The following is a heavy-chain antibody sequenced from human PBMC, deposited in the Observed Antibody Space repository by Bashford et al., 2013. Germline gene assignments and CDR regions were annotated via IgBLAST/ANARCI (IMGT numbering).Heavy chain of an antibody. CDR2: FNPDVDEM. CDR1: GDSLSDIA. Sequence: ASVKVSCKVSGDSLSDIAIHWVRQAPGKGLEWMGGFNPDVDEMIYAQKFQDRITMTYDTATDTAYMDLSRLRSEDTAVFYCATVGHCPVGTCYSFDPWGQGTPVTVSS. CDR3: ATVGHCPVGTCYSFDP. V-gene: IGHV1-24*01. D-gene: IGHD2-15*01. J-gene: IGHJ5*02.